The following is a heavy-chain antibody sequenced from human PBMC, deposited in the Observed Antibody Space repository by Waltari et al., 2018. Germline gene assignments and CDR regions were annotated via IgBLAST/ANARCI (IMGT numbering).Heavy chain of an antibody. CDR1: GGSISSSNW. D-gene: IGHD1-26*01. V-gene: IGHV3-53*04. CDR2: IYSGGST. CDR3: AKDQGSGSYTLIDY. J-gene: IGHJ4*02. Sequence: VQLQESGPGLVKPSGTLSLTCAVSGGSISSSNWWSWVRQPPGKGLEWVSVIYSGGSTYYADSVKGRFTISRDNSKNTLYLQMNSLRAEDTAVYYCAKDQGSGSYTLIDYWGQGTLVTVSS.